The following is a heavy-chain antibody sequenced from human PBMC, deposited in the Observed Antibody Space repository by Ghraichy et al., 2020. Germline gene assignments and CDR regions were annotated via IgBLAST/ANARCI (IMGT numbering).Heavy chain of an antibody. D-gene: IGHD3-22*01. Sequence: ASVKVSCKASGYTFTSYGISWVRQAPGQGLEWMGWISAYNGNTNYAQKLQGRVTMTTDTSTSTAYMELRSLRSDDTAVYYCAREGVSYYDSSGYYRWFDPWGQGTLVTVSS. J-gene: IGHJ5*02. CDR3: AREGVSYYDSSGYYRWFDP. CDR2: ISAYNGNT. V-gene: IGHV1-18*01. CDR1: GYTFTSYG.